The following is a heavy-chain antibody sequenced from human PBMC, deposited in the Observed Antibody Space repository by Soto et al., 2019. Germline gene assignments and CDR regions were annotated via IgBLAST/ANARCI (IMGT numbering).Heavy chain of an antibody. V-gene: IGHV1-18*01. J-gene: IGHJ4*02. CDR2: ISAYNGNT. CDR3: ARDQESITDRILQY. D-gene: IGHD3-10*01. Sequence: ASVKVSCKASGDTFSSFGFSWVRQAPGQGLEWLGWISAYNGNTHYAQKVRDRVTLTTDTSTNTAYMELRSLTSDDTAVYYCARDQESITDRILQYWGQGTRVTVSS. CDR1: GDTFSSFG.